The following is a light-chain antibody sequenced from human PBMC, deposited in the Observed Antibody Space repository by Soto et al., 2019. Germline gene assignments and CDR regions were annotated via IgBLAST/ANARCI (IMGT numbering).Light chain of an antibody. Sequence: DIPLTQIPSSLSANIGDRINITCRAGQTISTLLNWYQQKPGRAPSLLISSTSTLQPGVPSRFSGSGSATDFTLSITTLQREDIATYYCQQSYIVPPTFGQGTRV. J-gene: IGKJ1*01. CDR2: STS. CDR3: QQSYIVPPT. CDR1: QTISTL. V-gene: IGKV1-39*01.